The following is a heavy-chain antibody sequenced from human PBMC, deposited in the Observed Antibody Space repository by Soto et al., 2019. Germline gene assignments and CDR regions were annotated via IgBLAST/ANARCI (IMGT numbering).Heavy chain of an antibody. D-gene: IGHD6-13*01. Sequence: PSQTLSLTCAISGDSVSSNSAAWNWIRQSPSRGLEWLGRTYYRSKWYNDYAVSVKSRITINPDTSKNQFSLQLNSVTPEDTAVYYCARDVWGLGSSWSLGWFDPWGQGTLVTVSS. CDR1: GDSVSSNSAA. CDR2: TYYRSKWYN. J-gene: IGHJ5*02. CDR3: ARDVWGLGSSWSLGWFDP. V-gene: IGHV6-1*01.